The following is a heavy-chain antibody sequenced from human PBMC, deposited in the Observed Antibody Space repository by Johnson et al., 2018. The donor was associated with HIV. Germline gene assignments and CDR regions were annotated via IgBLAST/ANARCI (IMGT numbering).Heavy chain of an antibody. D-gene: IGHD6-19*01. CDR2: ISGSGGST. CDR3: AKVALRVAGPLPHLFDF. V-gene: IGHV3-23*04. J-gene: IGHJ3*01. CDR1: GFTFSNYA. Sequence: EVQLVESGGGLVQPGGSLRLSCAASGFTFSNYAMSWVRQAPGKGLEWVSTISGSGGSTYSADSVKGRFTISRDNSENTLYLQMNSVRAEDTAVYYCAKVALRVAGPLPHLFDFWGQGTMVTVSS.